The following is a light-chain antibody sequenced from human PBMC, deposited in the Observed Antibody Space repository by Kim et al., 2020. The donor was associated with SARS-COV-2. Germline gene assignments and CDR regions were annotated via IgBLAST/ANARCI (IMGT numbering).Light chain of an antibody. CDR2: ATS. J-gene: IGKJ1*01. Sequence: SASVGDRVPITSRADQGISNFFAWYQQRPGKAPKLLIYATSALHSGVPSRFSGSKSGTHFTLTIDSLQPEDFTTYYCQNYNGAPWTFDQGTKVEI. CDR1: QGISNF. CDR3: QNYNGAPWT. V-gene: IGKV1-27*01.